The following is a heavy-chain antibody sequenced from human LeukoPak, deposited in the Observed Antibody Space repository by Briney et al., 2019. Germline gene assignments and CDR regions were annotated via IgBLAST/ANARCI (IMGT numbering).Heavy chain of an antibody. CDR2: FDALDDET. D-gene: IGHD6-13*01. CDR3: ATDRGSSWYGKAQGPFDY. V-gene: IGHV1-24*01. J-gene: IGHJ4*02. CDR1: GDTLPELS. Sequence: ASVKVSCKVSGDTLPELSIHWVRQAPGKGLEWMGVFDALDDETIHAQKFQGRVTMIVDTSTNTAHMELSSLRSEDTAVYYCATDRGSSWYGKAQGPFDYWGQGTLVTVSS.